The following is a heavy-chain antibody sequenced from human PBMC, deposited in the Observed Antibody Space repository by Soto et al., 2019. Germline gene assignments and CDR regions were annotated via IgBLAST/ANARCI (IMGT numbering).Heavy chain of an antibody. CDR1: GGSISSSSYY. J-gene: IGHJ5*02. CDR2: IYYSGST. D-gene: IGHD4-17*01. Sequence: SETLSLTCTVSGGSISSSSYYWGWIRQPPGKGLEWIGSIYYSGSTYYNPSLKSRVTISVDTSKNQFSLKLSSVTAADTAVYYCPRLFYGDFSYWFDPWGRGTLVTVSS. CDR3: PRLFYGDFSYWFDP. V-gene: IGHV4-39*01.